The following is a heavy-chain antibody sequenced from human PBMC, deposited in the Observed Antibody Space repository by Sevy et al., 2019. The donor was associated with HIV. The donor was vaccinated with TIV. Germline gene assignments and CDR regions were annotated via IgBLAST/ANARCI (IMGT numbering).Heavy chain of an antibody. CDR2: MNPNSGNT. V-gene: IGHV1-8*03. CDR3: ARGEYGDYEAFDI. CDR1: GYTFTSYD. J-gene: IGHJ3*02. D-gene: IGHD4-17*01. Sequence: ASVKVACKASGYTFTSYDINWVRQATGQGLEWMGWMNPNSGNTGYAQKFQGRVTITRNTSISTAYMELSSLRSEDTAVYYCARGEYGDYEAFDIWAQGTMVTVSS.